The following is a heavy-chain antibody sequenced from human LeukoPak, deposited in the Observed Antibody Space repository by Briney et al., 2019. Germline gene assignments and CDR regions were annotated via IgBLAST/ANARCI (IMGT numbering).Heavy chain of an antibody. Sequence: PSETLSLTCTVSGGSISSYYWSWIRQPPGKGLEWIGYIYYSGSTNYNPSLKSRVTISVDTSKNQFSLKLSSVTAADTAVYYCARDSRLRFLEPFDPWGQGTLVTVSS. V-gene: IGHV4-59*12. J-gene: IGHJ5*02. D-gene: IGHD3-3*01. CDR2: IYYSGST. CDR1: GGSISSYY. CDR3: ARDSRLRFLEPFDP.